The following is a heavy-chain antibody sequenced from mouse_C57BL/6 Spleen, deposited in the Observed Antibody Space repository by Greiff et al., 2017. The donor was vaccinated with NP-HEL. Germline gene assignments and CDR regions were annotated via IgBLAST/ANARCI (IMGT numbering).Heavy chain of an antibody. Sequence: VQLQQSGAELVKPGASVKLSCKASGYTFTSYWMHWVKQRPGRGLEWIGRIDPNSGGTKYNEKFKSKATLTVDKPSSTAYMQLSSLTSEDSAVYYCARSKSYGSSRGYYFDYWGQGTTLTVSS. D-gene: IGHD1-1*01. CDR2: IDPNSGGT. CDR3: ARSKSYGSSRGYYFDY. CDR1: GYTFTSYW. V-gene: IGHV1-72*01. J-gene: IGHJ2*01.